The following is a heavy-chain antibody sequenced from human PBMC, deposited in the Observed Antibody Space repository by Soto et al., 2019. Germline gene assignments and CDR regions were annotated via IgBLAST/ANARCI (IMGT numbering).Heavy chain of an antibody. CDR1: GSTFNNFA. V-gene: IGHV1-69*06. CDR3: ARAIKRWEVNYYFDF. D-gene: IGHD1-26*01. CDR2: IVVDSNTA. Sequence: QVVLLQSGAEVKAPGSSVRVSCQVSGSTFNNFAFSWVRQALGNGPEWMGGIVVDSNTAEYSQRFQDRVTITADTSSKTLYMELGSLTFEDTAVYYCARAIKRWEVNYYFDFWGQGTLVTVSS. J-gene: IGHJ4*02.